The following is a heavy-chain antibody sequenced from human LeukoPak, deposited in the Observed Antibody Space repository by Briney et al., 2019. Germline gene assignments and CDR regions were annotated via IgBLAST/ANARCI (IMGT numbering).Heavy chain of an antibody. J-gene: IGHJ4*02. CDR1: GGTFSSYA. CDR2: IIPIFGTA. Sequence: GASVKVSCKASGGTFSSYAISWVRQAPGQGLEWMGGIIPIFGTANYAQKFQGRVTITADESTSTAYMELSSLRSEDTAVYYCARETPYYDSSGYYFRVFDYWGQGTLVTVSS. D-gene: IGHD3-22*01. V-gene: IGHV1-69*13. CDR3: ARETPYYDSSGYYFRVFDY.